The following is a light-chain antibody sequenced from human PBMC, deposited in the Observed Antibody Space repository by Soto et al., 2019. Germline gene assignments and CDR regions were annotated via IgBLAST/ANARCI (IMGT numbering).Light chain of an antibody. Sequence: QSALTQPASVSGSPGQSITISCTGASSDVGDYNYVSWYQQHPGKAPKVIIYDGSHRPSWVSNRFSGSKSVNTASLTISGLQADDDADYYCSSYTGKSVYVFGTGTKLTVL. J-gene: IGLJ1*01. CDR1: SSDVGDYNY. CDR3: SSYTGKSVYV. CDR2: DGS. V-gene: IGLV2-14*01.